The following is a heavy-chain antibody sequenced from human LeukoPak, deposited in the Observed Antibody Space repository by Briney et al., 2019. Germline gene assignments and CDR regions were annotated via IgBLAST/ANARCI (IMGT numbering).Heavy chain of an antibody. V-gene: IGHV1-2*02. CDR1: GYTFTGYY. CDR3: ARDPTASRWFDP. D-gene: IGHD4-11*01. J-gene: IGHJ5*02. CDR2: INPNSGGT. Sequence: ASVKVSCKASGYTFTGYYMHWVRQVPGQGLEWMGWINPNSGGTNYAQKFQGRVTMTRDTSISTAYMELSRLRSDDTAVYYCARDPTASRWFDPWGQGTLVTVSS.